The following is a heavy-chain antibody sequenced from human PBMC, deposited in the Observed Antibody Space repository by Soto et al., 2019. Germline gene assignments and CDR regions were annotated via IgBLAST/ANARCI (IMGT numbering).Heavy chain of an antibody. Sequence: EVQLLESGGALAQPGGSLRLSCAASGSTFRAFCMNWVRQAPGKGLEWVSAISRSGDITYYADSVKGRFTISRDNSKNTLYLEMNSLTGDDTAVYYCAKGGFWVHYGMDVWGQGTTVIVSS. J-gene: IGHJ6*02. CDR2: ISRSGDIT. D-gene: IGHD2-15*01. CDR1: GSTFRAFC. V-gene: IGHV3-23*01. CDR3: AKGGFWVHYGMDV.